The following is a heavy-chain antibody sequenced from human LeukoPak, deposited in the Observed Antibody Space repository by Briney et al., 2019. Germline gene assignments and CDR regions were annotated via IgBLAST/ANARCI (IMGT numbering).Heavy chain of an antibody. D-gene: IGHD1-26*01. J-gene: IGHJ4*02. Sequence: SETLSLTCSVSGGSIGSYYWSWIRQPAGKGREWIGRIYSSGITNYNPSLKSRVTMSVDTSKNQFSLKLNSVIAADTAFYYCARVRSGSYYFDYWGQGTLVTVSS. V-gene: IGHV4-4*07. CDR1: GGSIGSYY. CDR2: IYSSGIT. CDR3: ARVRSGSYYFDY.